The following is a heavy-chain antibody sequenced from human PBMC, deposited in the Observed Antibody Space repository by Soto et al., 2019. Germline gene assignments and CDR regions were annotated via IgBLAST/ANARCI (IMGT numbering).Heavy chain of an antibody. D-gene: IGHD6-19*01. V-gene: IGHV3-30*18. CDR2: ISYDGSNK. CDR3: AKDLIYGYNSGRPFDS. Sequence: GGSLRLSCAASGFTFSSYGMHWVRQAPGKGLEWMAVISYDGSNKYYADSVKGRFTISRDNSKNTLYLQMNSLRVEDTAVYYCAKDLIYGYNSGRPFDSWGQGTLVTVSS. CDR1: GFTFSSYG. J-gene: IGHJ4*02.